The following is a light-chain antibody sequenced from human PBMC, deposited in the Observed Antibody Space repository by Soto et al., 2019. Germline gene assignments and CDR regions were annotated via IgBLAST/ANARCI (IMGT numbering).Light chain of an antibody. CDR2: GSN. J-gene: IGLJ3*02. Sequence: QSVLTQSPSASGTPGQRVTLSCSGSRSNIGSNSVSWYQQLPGTLPKLLIYGSNDRPLGVPDRFSGSKSGTSAYLAISRLQSEDEAHYYCAVWDDGLDAWMFGGGTKLTVL. V-gene: IGLV1-44*01. CDR1: RSNIGSNS. CDR3: AVWDDGLDAWM.